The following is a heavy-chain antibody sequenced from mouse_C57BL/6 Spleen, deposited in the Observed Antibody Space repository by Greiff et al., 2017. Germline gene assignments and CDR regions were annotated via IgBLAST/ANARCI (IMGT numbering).Heavy chain of an antibody. V-gene: IGHV5-9-1*02. J-gene: IGHJ1*03. CDR2: ISSGGDYI. CDR1: GFTFSSYA. CDR3: TRDDYGSSSRSWYFDV. D-gene: IGHD1-1*01. Sequence: EVQGVESGEGLVKPGGSLKLSCAASGFTFSSYAMSWVRQTPEKRLEWVAYISSGGDYIYYADTVKGRFTISRDNARNTLYLQMSSLKSEDTAMYYCTRDDYGSSSRSWYFDVWGTGTTVTVSS.